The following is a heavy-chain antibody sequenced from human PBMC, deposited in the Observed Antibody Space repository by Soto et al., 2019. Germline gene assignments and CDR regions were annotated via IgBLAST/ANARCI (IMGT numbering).Heavy chain of an antibody. J-gene: IGHJ6*02. D-gene: IGHD6-19*01. CDR3: ARSRRGAYSSGWYSPSGYYNYGIDV. CDR1: GYTYSDNW. Sequence: LGESLKISWKGSGYTYSDNWIAWVRQLPGKGLEWMGIIYPGDSDTKYSPSFQGQVTISADTSITTAYLQWTSLKASDTAMYYCARSRRGAYSSGWYSPSGYYNYGIDVWGQGTKVTVSS. V-gene: IGHV5-51*01. CDR2: IYPGDSDT.